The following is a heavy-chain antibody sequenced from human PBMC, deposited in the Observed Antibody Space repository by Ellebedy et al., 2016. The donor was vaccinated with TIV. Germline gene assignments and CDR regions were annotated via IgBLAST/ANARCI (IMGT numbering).Heavy chain of an antibody. CDR3: ARDYDSSGYYYADDAFDI. CDR1: GGSISSGSYY. CDR2: IYYSGST. D-gene: IGHD3-22*01. V-gene: IGHV4-39*07. J-gene: IGHJ3*02. Sequence: SETLSLXXTVSGGSISSGSYYWSWIRQPPGKGLEWIGSIYYSGSTYYNPSLKSRVTISVDTSKNQFSLKLSSVTAADTAVYYCARDYDSSGYYYADDAFDIWGQGTMVTVSS.